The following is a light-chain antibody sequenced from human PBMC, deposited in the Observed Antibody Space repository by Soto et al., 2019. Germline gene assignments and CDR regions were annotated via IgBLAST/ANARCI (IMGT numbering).Light chain of an antibody. J-gene: IGLJ7*01. CDR3: CSYAGSYTWV. Sequence: QSALTQPRSVSGSPGQSVTISCIGTRSDIGGYNYVSWYQQHPGKAPKPMIYDVSKRPSGVPDRFSGSKSGNTASLTISGLQAEDEADYYCCSYAGSYTWVFGGGTQLTVL. CDR1: RSDIGGYNY. CDR2: DVS. V-gene: IGLV2-11*01.